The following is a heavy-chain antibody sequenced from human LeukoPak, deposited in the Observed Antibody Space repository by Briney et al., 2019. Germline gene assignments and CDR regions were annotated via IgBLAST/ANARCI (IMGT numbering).Heavy chain of an antibody. CDR1: GFTFSNYG. CDR2: ISGGVYNT. D-gene: IGHD6-13*01. CDR3: ANGAAAGTPTIGDY. J-gene: IGHJ4*02. Sequence: GGSLRLSCEASGFTFSNYGMNWVRQAPGKGLEWVSGISGGVYNTYYADSVKGRFTISRDNFKNTLYLQMNSLRAEDTAVYYCANGAAAGTPTIGDYWGQGTLVTVSS. V-gene: IGHV3-23*01.